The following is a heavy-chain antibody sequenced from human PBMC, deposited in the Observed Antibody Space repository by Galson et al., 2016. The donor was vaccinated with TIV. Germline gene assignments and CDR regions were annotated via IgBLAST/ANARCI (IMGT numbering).Heavy chain of an antibody. V-gene: IGHV3-30-3*01. CDR3: ARDQNRVATPFYYHYGMDV. J-gene: IGHJ6*02. CDR2: ITFDGNKK. CDR1: GFTFSTHA. Sequence: SLRLSCAASGFTFSTHAFHWVRQAPGKGLEWVAVITFDGNKKYYADSVKARFSISRDNSKNTLSLQMDSLRGDDTAVYYCARDQNRVATPFYYHYGMDVWGQVTTVTVSS. D-gene: IGHD1-14*01.